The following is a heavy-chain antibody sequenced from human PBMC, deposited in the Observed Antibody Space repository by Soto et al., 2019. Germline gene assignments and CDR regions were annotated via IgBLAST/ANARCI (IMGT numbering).Heavy chain of an antibody. J-gene: IGHJ4*02. Sequence: QVQLVQSGAEVKKPGASVKVSCKASGGTFSSYAISWVRQAPGQGLEWMGGIIPIFGTANYAQKFQGRVTITADESTSTAYMELSSLRSEDTAVYYCARDGYCSGGSCYQSPFDYWGQGTLVTVSS. D-gene: IGHD2-15*01. CDR2: IIPIFGTA. CDR3: ARDGYCSGGSCYQSPFDY. CDR1: GGTFSSYA. V-gene: IGHV1-69*13.